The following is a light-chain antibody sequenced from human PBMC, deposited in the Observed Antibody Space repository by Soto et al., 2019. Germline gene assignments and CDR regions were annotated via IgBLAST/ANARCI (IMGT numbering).Light chain of an antibody. J-gene: IGKJ3*01. V-gene: IGKV3-11*01. CDR1: QSVSSY. CDR3: QQHSNWPPAFT. CDR2: DAS. Sequence: EIVLTQSPATLSLSPGERATLSCRASQSVSSYLAWYQQKPGQAPRLLIYDASNSATGIPARFSGSGSGTDFTLTISSLEPEDFAVYYCQQHSNWPPAFTFGPGTKVDI.